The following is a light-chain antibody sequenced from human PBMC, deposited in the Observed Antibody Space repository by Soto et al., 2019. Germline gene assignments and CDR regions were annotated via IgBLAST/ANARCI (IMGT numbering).Light chain of an antibody. Sequence: QSVLTQPPSASGSPGQSVTISCTGTSNDVGGYKFVSWYQQHPGKAPKLMIFEVSKRPSGVPDRFSGSKSGSTASLTVSGLQAGDEADYYCSSYAGNNIYYVFGTGTKVTVL. V-gene: IGLV2-8*01. CDR2: EVS. J-gene: IGLJ1*01. CDR3: SSYAGNNIYYV. CDR1: SNDVGGYKF.